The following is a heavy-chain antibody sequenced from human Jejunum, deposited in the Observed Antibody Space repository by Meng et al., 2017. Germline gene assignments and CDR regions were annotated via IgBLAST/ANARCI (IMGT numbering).Heavy chain of an antibody. J-gene: IGHJ4*02. D-gene: IGHD2-2*03. CDR3: ARQMDSEYDEGYFFDY. CDR2: AYYSGSS. Sequence: QLQLQESGPGLVKPSETLSLSCTVSGGSLSSGSPYWGWIRQSPGKGLEWIGTAYYSGSSYYNPSLRSRVIILVDTSKNQFSLRLSSVTAADTAVYYCARQMDSEYDEGYFFDYWGQGILVPSPQ. V-gene: IGHV4-39*01. CDR1: GGSLSSGSPY.